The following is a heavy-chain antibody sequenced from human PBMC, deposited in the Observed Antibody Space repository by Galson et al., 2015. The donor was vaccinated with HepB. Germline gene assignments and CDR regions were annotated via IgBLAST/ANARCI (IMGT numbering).Heavy chain of an antibody. CDR1: GLTFNSYS. J-gene: IGHJ6*02. D-gene: IGHD3-22*01. CDR3: AREGNYYDSSGQNYRGMDV. CDR2: ISRSGSTT. Sequence: SLRLSCAASGLTFNSYSMNWVRQAPGKGLEWVSYISRSGSTTYYTDSVRGRFTISRDNAKNSLYLQMNSLRDEDTAVYYCAREGNYYDSSGQNYRGMDVWGQGTTVTVSS. V-gene: IGHV3-48*02.